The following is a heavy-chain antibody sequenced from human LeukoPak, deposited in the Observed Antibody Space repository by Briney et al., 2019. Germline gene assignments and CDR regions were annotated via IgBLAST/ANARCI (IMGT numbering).Heavy chain of an antibody. Sequence: ASVKVSCKASGYIFTSYGISWVRQAPGQGLEWMGWISAYNGNRNYAQKVQGRVTMTTDTSTSTAYMELRSLRSDDTAVYYCARTEDTAMASRYYYYYMDVWGKGITVTVSS. D-gene: IGHD5-18*01. CDR2: ISAYNGNR. CDR3: ARTEDTAMASRYYYYYMDV. V-gene: IGHV1-18*01. CDR1: GYIFTSYG. J-gene: IGHJ6*03.